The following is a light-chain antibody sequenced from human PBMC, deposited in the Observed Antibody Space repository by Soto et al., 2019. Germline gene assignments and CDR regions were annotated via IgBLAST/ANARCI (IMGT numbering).Light chain of an antibody. J-gene: IGKJ2*01. Sequence: DIVMTQAPDSLAVYLGERATINCKSSQSVLYSSNNKNYLAWYQQRPGQPPKLLIYWASTRESGVPDRFSGSGSGTDFTLTITSLQAEDVAVYYFQQYESTPPTFGQGTKLEIK. CDR1: QSVLYSSNNKNY. V-gene: IGKV4-1*01. CDR2: WAS. CDR3: QQYESTPPT.